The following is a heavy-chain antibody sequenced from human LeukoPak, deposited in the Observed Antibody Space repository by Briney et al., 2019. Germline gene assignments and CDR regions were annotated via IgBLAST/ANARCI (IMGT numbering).Heavy chain of an antibody. Sequence: KPGGSLRLSCAASGFTFSSYSMNWVRQAPGKWLEWVSSISSSSSYIYYADSVKGRFTISRDNAKNSLYLQMNSLRAQDTAVYYCARDRWEPVDYWGQGTLVTVSS. V-gene: IGHV3-21*01. CDR2: ISSSSSYI. CDR1: GFTFSSYS. J-gene: IGHJ4*02. CDR3: ARDRWEPVDY. D-gene: IGHD1-26*01.